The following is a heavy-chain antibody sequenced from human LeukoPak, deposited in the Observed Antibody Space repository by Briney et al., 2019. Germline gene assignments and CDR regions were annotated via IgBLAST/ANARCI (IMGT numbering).Heavy chain of an antibody. CDR1: GFTFSSYW. CDR3: ARCLRNAPMVYDY. J-gene: IGHJ4*02. D-gene: IGHD3-10*01. Sequence: GGSLRLSCAASGFTFSSYWMHWVRQAPGKGLVWVSRINSDGSSTSYADSVKGRFTISRDNAKNTLYLQMNSLRAEDTAVYYRARCLRNAPMVYDYWGQGTLVTVSS. CDR2: INSDGSST. V-gene: IGHV3-74*01.